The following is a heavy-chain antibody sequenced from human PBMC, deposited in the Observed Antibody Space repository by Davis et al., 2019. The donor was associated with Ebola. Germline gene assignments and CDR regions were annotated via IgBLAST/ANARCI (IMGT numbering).Heavy chain of an antibody. D-gene: IGHD3-16*01. J-gene: IGHJ4*02. CDR2: ISGSGRT. V-gene: IGHV4-59*11. CDR1: DASISGHY. CDR3: ARFGHGAY. Sequence: PSETLSLTCTVSDASISGHYWNWFRQPPGKGLEWIGFISGSGRTSYNPSLTSRTTLSADTSKNQFSLNLSSVTAADTAVYFCARFGHGAYWGQGTLVTVSS.